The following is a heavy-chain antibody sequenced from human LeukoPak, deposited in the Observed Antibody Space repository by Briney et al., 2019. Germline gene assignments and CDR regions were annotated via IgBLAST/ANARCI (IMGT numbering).Heavy chain of an antibody. D-gene: IGHD3-22*01. CDR2: ISYDGSNK. V-gene: IGHV3-30*04. CDR3: ARRGSYYYDGSGYYQFDY. J-gene: IGHJ4*02. CDR1: GFTFSSYA. Sequence: GGSLRLSCAASGFTFSSYAMHWVRQAPGKGLEWVAVISYDGSNKYYADSVKGRFTISRDNSKNTLYLQMNSLRAEDTAVYYCARRGSYYYDGSGYYQFDYWGQGTLVAVSS.